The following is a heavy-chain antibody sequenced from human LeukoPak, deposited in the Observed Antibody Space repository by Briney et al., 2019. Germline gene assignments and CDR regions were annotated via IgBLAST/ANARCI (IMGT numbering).Heavy chain of an antibody. D-gene: IGHD1-26*01. CDR3: TRDMQGSRLYLVGSQND. V-gene: IGHV3-7*01. Sequence: GGTLRLSCAASGFTFSSYGMSWVRQAPGKGLEWVANMKHDGSLRYYLDSVRGRFAISRDNAVNSLYLQMNSLRAEDSGLYYCTRDMQGSRLYLVGSQNDWGQGTLVTVSS. CDR1: GFTFSSYG. J-gene: IGHJ4*02. CDR2: MKHDGSLR.